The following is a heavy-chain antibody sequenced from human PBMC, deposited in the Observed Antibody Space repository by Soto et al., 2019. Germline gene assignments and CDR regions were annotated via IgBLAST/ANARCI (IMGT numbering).Heavy chain of an antibody. V-gene: IGHV3-33*01. J-gene: IGHJ4*02. CDR1: GFTFSNYG. D-gene: IGHD4-17*01. CDR3: TTASPTTVVTYY. CDR2: ILYDGSNK. Sequence: QVQLVESGGDVVQPGRSLRLSCAASGFTFSNYGMHWARQAPGKGLEWVAAILYDGSNKYYADSVKGRFTISRDNSKNTLYLQMNSLRAEDTAVYYCTTASPTTVVTYYWGQGTLVTVSS.